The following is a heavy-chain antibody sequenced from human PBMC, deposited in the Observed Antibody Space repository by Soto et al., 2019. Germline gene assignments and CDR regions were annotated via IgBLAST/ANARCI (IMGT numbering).Heavy chain of an antibody. J-gene: IGHJ4*02. Sequence: QVQLQQWGAGLLKPSETLSLTCAVYDGSSNNYYWSWIRQPPGKGLEWIGEINHSGSTNYNASLKSRVTISEDTSKKHFSLELRFVTAADTAVYYCARGGLIRGVLYYWGQGTLVTVSS. CDR3: ARGGLIRGVLYY. CDR1: DGSSNNYY. CDR2: INHSGST. D-gene: IGHD3-10*01. V-gene: IGHV4-34*01.